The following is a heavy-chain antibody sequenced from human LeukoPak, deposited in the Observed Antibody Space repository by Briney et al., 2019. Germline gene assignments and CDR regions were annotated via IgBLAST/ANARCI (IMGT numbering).Heavy chain of an antibody. V-gene: IGHV1-2*04. CDR2: INPNSGGT. CDR3: ARAASGVAAAGTSPGVDY. J-gene: IGHJ4*02. D-gene: IGHD6-13*01. CDR1: GYTFTGYY. Sequence: ASVKVSCKASGYTFTGYYMHWVRQAPGQGLEWMGWINPNSGGTNYAQKFQGWVTMTRDTSISTAYMELSRLRSDDTAVCYCARAASGVAAAGTSPGVDYWGQGTLVTVSS.